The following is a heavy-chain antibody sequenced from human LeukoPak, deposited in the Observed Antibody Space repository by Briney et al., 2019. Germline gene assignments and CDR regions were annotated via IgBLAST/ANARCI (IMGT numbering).Heavy chain of an antibody. Sequence: GGSLRLSCAASGFTVRSNYMSWVRQAPGKGLEWVSVIYSGGSTYYADSVKGRFTISRDNSKNTLYLQMNSLRAEDTAVYYCAREYYYDSSGYLTWGQGTLVTVSS. CDR2: IYSGGST. CDR1: GFTVRSNY. J-gene: IGHJ4*02. D-gene: IGHD3-22*01. V-gene: IGHV3-53*01. CDR3: AREYYYDSSGYLT.